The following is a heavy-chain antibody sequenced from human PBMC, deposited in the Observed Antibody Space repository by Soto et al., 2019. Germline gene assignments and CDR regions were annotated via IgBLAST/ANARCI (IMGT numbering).Heavy chain of an antibody. CDR2: ISSSSRYI. CDR1: AFTFNTYS. D-gene: IGHD6-19*01. CDR3: ARYLAAVPGTFDS. Sequence: EVQLVESGGGMVKPGGSLRLSCTAPAFTFNTYSMNGFRQAPGEGLEWVSSISSSSRYIYYTDSVKGRFTVSRDNAKNSLYLQMNRLTAEYTAVYYCARYLAAVPGTFDSWGQGTLVTVSS. J-gene: IGHJ4*02. V-gene: IGHV3-21*06.